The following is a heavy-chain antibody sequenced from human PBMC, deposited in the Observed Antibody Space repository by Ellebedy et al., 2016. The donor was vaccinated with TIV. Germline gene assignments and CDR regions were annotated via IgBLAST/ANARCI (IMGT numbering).Heavy chain of an antibody. CDR3: AREHYDTLTGYSATNDY. CDR2: INPNTGDT. CDR1: GYTFTDYF. V-gene: IGHV1-2*02. D-gene: IGHD3-9*01. J-gene: IGHJ4*02. Sequence: ASVKVSCKASGYTFTDYFIHWVRQAPGQGLEWMGWINPNTGDTIYAQKFQGRVTMTRDTSISTAYMELSRLRSDDTAVYYCAREHYDTLTGYSATNDYWGQGSLVTVSS.